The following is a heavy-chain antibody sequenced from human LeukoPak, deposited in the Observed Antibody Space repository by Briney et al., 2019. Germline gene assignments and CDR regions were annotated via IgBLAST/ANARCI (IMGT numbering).Heavy chain of an antibody. CDR3: ATGYYYDSSGYN. CDR2: IKSKPDGGTT. Sequence: GGSLRLSCAASGFTFNRAWMTWVRQAPGKGLEWVGRIKSKPDGGTTDYAAPVKGRFTISRGDSKTTLYLQMNSLKAEDTAVYYCATGYYYDSSGYNWGQGTLVTVSS. CDR1: GFTFNRAW. J-gene: IGHJ4*02. D-gene: IGHD3-22*01. V-gene: IGHV3-15*01.